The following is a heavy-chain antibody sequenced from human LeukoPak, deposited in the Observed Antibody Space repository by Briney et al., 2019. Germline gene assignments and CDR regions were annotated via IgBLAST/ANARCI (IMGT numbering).Heavy chain of an antibody. D-gene: IGHD3-3*01. CDR2: ISGSGGST. CDR1: GFTFSSYA. J-gene: IGHJ4*02. CDR3: AKGDYDFWSGPNSAYYFDY. Sequence: GGSLRLSCAASGFTFSSYAMSWVRQAPGKGLEWVSAISGSGGSTYYADSVKGRFTISRDNSKNTLYLQMNSLRAEDTAVYYCAKGDYDFWSGPNSAYYFDYWGQGTLVPVSS. V-gene: IGHV3-23*01.